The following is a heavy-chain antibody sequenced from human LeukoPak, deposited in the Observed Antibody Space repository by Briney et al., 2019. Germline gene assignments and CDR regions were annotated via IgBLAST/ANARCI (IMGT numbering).Heavy chain of an antibody. CDR3: AKDFTTYDSNYGG. Sequence: GGSLRLSCAASGFTFSSYGMHWVRQAPGKGLEWVAVISYDGSNKYYADSVKGRFTISRDNSKNTLYLQMNSLRAEDTAVYYCAKDFTTYDSNYGGWGQGTLVTVSS. D-gene: IGHD4-11*01. CDR1: GFTFSSYG. V-gene: IGHV3-30*18. J-gene: IGHJ4*02. CDR2: ISYDGSNK.